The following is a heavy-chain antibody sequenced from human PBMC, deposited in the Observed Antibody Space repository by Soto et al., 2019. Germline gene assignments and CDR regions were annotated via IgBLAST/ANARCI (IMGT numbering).Heavy chain of an antibody. J-gene: IGHJ6*02. CDR3: ARDYSRVGWFGELFDYYGMDV. D-gene: IGHD3-10*01. CDR1: GGSISSYY. CDR2: IYYSGST. Sequence: ASETLSLTCTVSGGSISSYYWSWIRQPPGKGLEWIGYIYYSGSTNYNPSLKSRVTISVDTSKNQFSLKLSSVTAADTAVYYCARDYSRVGWFGELFDYYGMDVWGQGTTVTVSS. V-gene: IGHV4-59*01.